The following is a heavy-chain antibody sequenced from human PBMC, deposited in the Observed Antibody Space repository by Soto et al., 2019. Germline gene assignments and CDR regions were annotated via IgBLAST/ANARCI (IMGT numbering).Heavy chain of an antibody. Sequence: SETLSLTCTVSGGSISSYYCSWIRQAAGKGLEWIGRIDTSGTTNHNPSLRCRVTMSVDASRNQFSLNLSSVTAADTAVYFCARGPRGYVYYHGMDVWGQGTTVTVSS. V-gene: IGHV4-4*07. J-gene: IGHJ6*02. CDR2: IDTSGTT. D-gene: IGHD3-16*01. CDR1: GGSISSYY. CDR3: ARGPRGYVYYHGMDV.